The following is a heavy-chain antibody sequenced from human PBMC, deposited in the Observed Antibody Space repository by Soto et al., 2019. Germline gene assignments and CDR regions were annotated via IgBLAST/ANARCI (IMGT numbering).Heavy chain of an antibody. CDR3: ARDIYSYGSVGTPDI. V-gene: IGHV3-30-3*01. CDR1: GFSFSSQA. Sequence: GGSLRLSCVSSGFSFSSQAMHLVRHSPFKGLEWVAAISNDGNRQLYADSVKDRFTISRDNSRNTLDLQMNNLRTEDTGVYFCARDIYSYGSVGTPDIWGQGTMVTVSS. D-gene: IGHD5-18*01. CDR2: ISNDGNRQ. J-gene: IGHJ3*02.